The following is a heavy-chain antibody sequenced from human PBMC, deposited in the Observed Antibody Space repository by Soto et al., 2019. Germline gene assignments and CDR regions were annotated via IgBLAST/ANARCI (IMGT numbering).Heavy chain of an antibody. CDR3: ESADYFGSSDYHLDY. D-gene: IGHD3-22*01. V-gene: IGHV1-46*01. CDR1: GYPFTNFY. J-gene: IGHJ4*02. CDR2: INPSGGST. Sequence: QVQVAQSGAEVKRPGASVKVSCWASGYPFTNFYIHWVRQAPGQGLEWMEIINPSGGSTAYAQKFLGRVTMTRDTSKSTVHMEVSSLRSEDTAVYYCESADYFGSSDYHLDYWGQGTLVTFSS.